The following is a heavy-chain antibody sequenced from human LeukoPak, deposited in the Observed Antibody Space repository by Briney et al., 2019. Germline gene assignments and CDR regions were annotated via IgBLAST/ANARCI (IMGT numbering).Heavy chain of an antibody. Sequence: SETLSLTCTVSGGSISSGGSYWSWLRQPPGKGLEWIGYIYHSGSTYYNPSLKSRVTISVDTSKSQLSLRLSSVTAADTAVYYCATRSGRYYYYDMDVWGQGITVTVSS. CDR2: IYHSGST. D-gene: IGHD1-26*01. V-gene: IGHV4-30-4*01. CDR3: ATRSGRYYYYDMDV. CDR1: GGSISSGGSY. J-gene: IGHJ6*02.